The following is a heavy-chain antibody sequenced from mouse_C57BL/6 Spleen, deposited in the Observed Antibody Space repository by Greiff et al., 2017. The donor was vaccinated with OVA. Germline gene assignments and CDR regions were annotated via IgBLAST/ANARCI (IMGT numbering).Heavy chain of an antibody. Sequence: QVQLKQSGPELVKPGASVKISCKASGYAFSSSWMNWVKQRPGKGLEWIGRIYPGDGDTNYNGKFKGKATLTADKSSSTAYMQLSSLTSEDSAVYFCARLPYSNYEYFDVWGTGTTVTVSS. CDR1: GYAFSSSW. CDR3: ARLPYSNYEYFDV. D-gene: IGHD2-5*01. J-gene: IGHJ1*03. CDR2: IYPGDGDT. V-gene: IGHV1-82*01.